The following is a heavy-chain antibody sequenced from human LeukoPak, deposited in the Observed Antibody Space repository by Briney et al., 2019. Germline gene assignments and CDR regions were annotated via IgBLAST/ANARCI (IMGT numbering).Heavy chain of an antibody. D-gene: IGHD3-22*01. CDR3: ATTITMIVVVTPNDAFDI. V-gene: IGHV3-21*01. J-gene: IGHJ3*02. CDR2: ISSSSSYI. Sequence: GGSLRLSCAASGFSFRDYTMNWVRQAPGKGLEWLASISSSSSYIYFANSVRGRFTISRDNAKNSLYLQMNSLRAEDTAVYYCATTITMIVVVTPNDAFDIWGQGTMVTVSS. CDR1: GFSFRDYT.